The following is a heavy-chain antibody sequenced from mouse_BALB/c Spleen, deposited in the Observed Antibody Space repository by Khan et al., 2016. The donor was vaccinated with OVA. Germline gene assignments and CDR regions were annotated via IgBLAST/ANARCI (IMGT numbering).Heavy chain of an antibody. D-gene: IGHD1-1*01. CDR1: GYTFTDYV. Sequence: QVRLQQSGPELVKPGSSMKMSCKASGYTFTDYVLNWVKQRTGQGLEWIGEIFPGSGGTYYNEKFKGKATLTADKSSNTVYMQLSSLTSEDSAVYCCARSGYGSLVYWGQGTTLTVSS. CDR3: ARSGYGSLVY. V-gene: IGHV1-77*01. J-gene: IGHJ2*01. CDR2: IFPGSGGT.